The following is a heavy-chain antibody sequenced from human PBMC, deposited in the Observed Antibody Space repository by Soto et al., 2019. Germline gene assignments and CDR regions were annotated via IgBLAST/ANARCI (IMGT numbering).Heavy chain of an antibody. Sequence: SVKVSCKASGGTFSSYAISWVRQAPGQGLEWMGGIIPIFGTANYAQKFQGRVTITADESTSTAYMELSSLRSEDTAVYYCARKLNPAWHLFDYWGQGTLVTVSS. CDR3: ARKLNPAWHLFDY. V-gene: IGHV1-69*13. CDR1: GGTFSSYA. CDR2: IIPIFGTA. J-gene: IGHJ4*02.